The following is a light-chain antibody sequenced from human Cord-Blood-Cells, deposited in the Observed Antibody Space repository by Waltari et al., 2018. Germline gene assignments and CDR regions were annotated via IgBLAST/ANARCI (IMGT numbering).Light chain of an antibody. V-gene: IGLV2-14*01. CDR3: SLYTSSSNYV. CDR2: EVS. J-gene: IGLJ1*01. CDR1: SSDVCGYNY. Sequence: QSALTQPASVSGSPGQSITIPCTGTSSDVCGYNYVSWYQQHPGKAPKLIIYEVSNRPSGVSKRFSGSKSGNTASLTISGLQAEDEADYYCSLYTSSSNYVFGTGTKVTVL.